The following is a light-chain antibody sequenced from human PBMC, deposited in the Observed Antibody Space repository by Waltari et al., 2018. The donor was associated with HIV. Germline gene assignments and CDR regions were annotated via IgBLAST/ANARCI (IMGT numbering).Light chain of an antibody. V-gene: IGLV6-57*03. J-gene: IGLJ3*02. CDR2: EHY. CDR1: SGSVASNY. CDR3: YSFDTYNHWV. Sequence: NLLLTQPHSVSASPGKSVTISCTRSSGSVASNYVQCFQQRPGSAPTTILYEHYQRPSGGPDRFSRIIDMSSNSAFLTISGVKAGDEADYYWYSFDTYNHWVFGGGTRLTVL.